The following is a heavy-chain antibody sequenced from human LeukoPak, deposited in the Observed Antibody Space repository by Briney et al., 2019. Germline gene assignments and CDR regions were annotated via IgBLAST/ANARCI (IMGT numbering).Heavy chain of an antibody. CDR3: VRGSYSEHTLFDY. V-gene: IGHV3-74*01. Sequence: PGGSLRLSCAASGFTFSSYWMHWVRQAPGKGLVWVSRINSDGRITNYADFVKGRFTISRDNAKNTLYLQMNSLRAEDTAVFYCVRGSYSEHTLFDYWGQGTLSPSRQ. D-gene: IGHD1-26*01. CDR1: GFTFSSYW. CDR2: INSDGRIT. J-gene: IGHJ4*02.